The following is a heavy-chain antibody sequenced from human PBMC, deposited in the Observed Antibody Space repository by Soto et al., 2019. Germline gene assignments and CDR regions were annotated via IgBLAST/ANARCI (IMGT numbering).Heavy chain of an antibody. Sequence: GXSVKVSFNASGYTFTIYGINWVRQAPGQGLEWMGWISPDNGNTNYAQKLQGRVTMTTDTSTSTAYMELRSLRSDDTAVYYCARALGYSGYAGMDVWGQGTTVTVSS. D-gene: IGHD5-12*01. V-gene: IGHV1-18*01. CDR2: ISPDNGNT. J-gene: IGHJ6*02. CDR3: ARALGYSGYAGMDV. CDR1: GYTFTIYG.